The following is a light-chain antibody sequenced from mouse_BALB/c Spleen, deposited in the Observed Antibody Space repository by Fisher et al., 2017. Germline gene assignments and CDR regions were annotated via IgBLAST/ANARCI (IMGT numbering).Light chain of an antibody. CDR2: DTS. CDR1: SSVSY. CDR3: QQWSSNPLT. V-gene: IGKV4-59*01. Sequence: IVITQSPAIMSASPGEKVTISCSASSSVSYMHWYQQKSGTSPKRWIYDTSKLASGVPARFSGSGSGTSYPLTISSMEAEDAATYYCQQWSSNPLTFGAGTKLELK. J-gene: IGKJ5*01.